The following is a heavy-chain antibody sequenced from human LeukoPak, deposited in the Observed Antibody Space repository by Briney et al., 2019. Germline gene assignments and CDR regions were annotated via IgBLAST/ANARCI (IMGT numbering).Heavy chain of an antibody. CDR2: IKQDGSEK. V-gene: IGHV3-7*01. J-gene: IGHJ4*02. D-gene: IGHD6-13*01. CDR1: GFTFSSYW. CDR3: AKDSSSSWFFDS. Sequence: GGSLRLSCAASGFTFSSYWMNWVRQAPGKGLEWVANIKQDGSEKYYVDSVKGRFTISRDNANNSLYLHMNSLRVEDTAVYYCAKDSSSSWFFDSWGQGTLVTVSS.